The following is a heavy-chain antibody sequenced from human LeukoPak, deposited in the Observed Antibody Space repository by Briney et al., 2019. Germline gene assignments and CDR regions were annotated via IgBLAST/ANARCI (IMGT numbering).Heavy chain of an antibody. CDR1: GYPFTSYG. CDR2: ISAYTGNT. CDR3: ARGDCSGGSCPPNYYYYYGMDV. Sequence: ASVKVSCKASGYPFTSYGITWVRQAPGQGPEWMGWISAYTGNTNYAQKLQGRVTMTTDTSTSTAYMELRSLRSDDTAVYYCARGDCSGGSCPPNYYYYYGMDVWGQGTTVTVSS. J-gene: IGHJ6*02. V-gene: IGHV1-18*01. D-gene: IGHD2-15*01.